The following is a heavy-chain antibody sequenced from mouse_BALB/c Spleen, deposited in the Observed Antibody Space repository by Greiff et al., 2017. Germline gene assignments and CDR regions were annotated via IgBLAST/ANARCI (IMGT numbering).Heavy chain of an antibody. V-gene: IGHV3-2*02. J-gene: IGHJ4*01. Sequence: EVQLVESGPGLVKPSQSLSLTCTVTGYSITSDYAWNWIRQFPGNKLEWMGYISYSGSTSYNPSLKSRISITRDTSKNQFFLQLNSVTTEDTATYYCARGGRAYAMDYWGQGTSVTVSS. CDR3: ARGGRAYAMDY. D-gene: IGHD3-1*01. CDR1: GYSITSDYA. CDR2: ISYSGST.